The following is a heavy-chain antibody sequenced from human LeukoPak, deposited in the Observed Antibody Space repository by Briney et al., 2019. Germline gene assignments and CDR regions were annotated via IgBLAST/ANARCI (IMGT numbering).Heavy chain of an antibody. Sequence: ASVKVSCKASGYTFTSYGISWVRQAPGQGLEWMGWISAYNGNTNYAQKLQGRVTMTTDTSTSTAYMELRSLRSDDTAVYYCARVVKAVAGTGFWFDPWGQGTLVTDSS. D-gene: IGHD6-19*01. CDR2: ISAYNGNT. J-gene: IGHJ5*02. V-gene: IGHV1-18*01. CDR3: ARVVKAVAGTGFWFDP. CDR1: GYTFTSYG.